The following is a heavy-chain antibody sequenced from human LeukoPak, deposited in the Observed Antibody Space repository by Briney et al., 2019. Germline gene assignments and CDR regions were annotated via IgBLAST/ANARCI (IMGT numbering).Heavy chain of an antibody. CDR2: INSDGSST. D-gene: IGHD2-2*02. V-gene: IGHV3-74*01. Sequence: PGGSLRLSCAASGFTFGSYWMHWVRQAPGKGLVWVSRINSDGSSTTYADSVKGRSTISRDNAKNTLYLQMNSLRAEDTAVYYCARDSSYCSSTSCYNYFDYWGQGNLVTVSS. CDR1: GFTFGSYW. J-gene: IGHJ4*02. CDR3: ARDSSYCSSTSCYNYFDY.